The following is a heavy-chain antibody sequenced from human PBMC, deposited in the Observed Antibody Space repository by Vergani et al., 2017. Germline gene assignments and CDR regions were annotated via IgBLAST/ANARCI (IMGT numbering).Heavy chain of an antibody. CDR3: RGEMDV. V-gene: IGHV3-30*03. CDR2: ISYDGSNK. Sequence: QVQLVESGGGVVQPGRSLRLSCAASGFTFSSYGMHWVRQAPGKGLEWVAVISYDGSNKYYADSVKGRFTISRDNSKNTLYLQMNSLRAEDTAVYYCRGEMDVWGKGTTVTVSS. J-gene: IGHJ6*04. CDR1: GFTFSSYG.